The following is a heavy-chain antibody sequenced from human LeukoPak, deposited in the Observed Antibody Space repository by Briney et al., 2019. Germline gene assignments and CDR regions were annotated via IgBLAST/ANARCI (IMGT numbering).Heavy chain of an antibody. CDR1: GFTFSSYW. D-gene: IGHD2-2*01. J-gene: IGHJ3*02. V-gene: IGHV3-74*01. CDR2: INSDGSST. CDR3: ARDKALPDAFDI. Sequence: GGSLRLSCAASGFTFSSYWMHWVRQAPGKGLVWVSRINSDGSSTSYADSVKGRFTISRDNAKNTLYLQMNSLRAEDTAVYYWARDKALPDAFDIWGQGTMVTVSS.